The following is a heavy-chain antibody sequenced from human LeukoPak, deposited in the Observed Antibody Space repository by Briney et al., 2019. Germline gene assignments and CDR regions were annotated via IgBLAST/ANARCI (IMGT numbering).Heavy chain of an antibody. CDR3: ARGSYGDFDY. Sequence: GGSLRLSCAASGFTFSTYTMNWVRQAPGKGLEWVSSISYTSSYIYYADSVKGRFTISRDNAKNSLYLQTNSLRAEDTAVYYCARGSYGDFDYWGQGTLVTVSS. V-gene: IGHV3-21*01. CDR1: GFTFSTYT. CDR2: ISYTSSYI. D-gene: IGHD4-17*01. J-gene: IGHJ4*02.